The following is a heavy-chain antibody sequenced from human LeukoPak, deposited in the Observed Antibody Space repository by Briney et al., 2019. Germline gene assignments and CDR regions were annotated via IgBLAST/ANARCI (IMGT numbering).Heavy chain of an antibody. CDR3: ARVYGGSGWADFDY. CDR2: ISSNGGST. V-gene: IGHV3-64*01. D-gene: IGHD6-19*01. Sequence: GGSLRLSCAASGFTFSSYAMHWVRQAPGKGLEYVSAISSNGGSTYYANSVKGRFTISRDNPKNTLYLQMGSLRAEDMAVYYCARVYGGSGWADFDYWGQGTLVTVSS. CDR1: GFTFSSYA. J-gene: IGHJ4*02.